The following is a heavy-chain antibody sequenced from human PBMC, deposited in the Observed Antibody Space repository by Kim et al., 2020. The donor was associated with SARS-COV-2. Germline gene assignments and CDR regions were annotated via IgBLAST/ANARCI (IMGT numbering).Heavy chain of an antibody. J-gene: IGHJ5*02. D-gene: IGHD3-10*01. V-gene: IGHV4-59*01. Sequence: KSRVTISVDTSKNQFSLKLSSVTAADTAVYYCARDQSYGSGSYYDPGFDPWGQGTLVTVSS. CDR3: ARDQSYGSGSYYDPGFDP.